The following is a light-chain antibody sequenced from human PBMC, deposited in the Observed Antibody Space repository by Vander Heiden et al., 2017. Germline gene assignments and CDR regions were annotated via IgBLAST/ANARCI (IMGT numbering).Light chain of an antibody. V-gene: IGKV1-27*01. CDR3: QKYSRAPIT. J-gene: IGKJ5*01. CDR1: VGSSHY. CDR2: AAT. Sequence: DIQMTQSPSSLSASVGDRVTITCRASVGSSHYLAWLQQKPGKAPKLLIVAATTLQSGVPSRFSGSGSRTDFTLTISSLQPEDVATYYCQKYSRAPITFGQGTRVEIK.